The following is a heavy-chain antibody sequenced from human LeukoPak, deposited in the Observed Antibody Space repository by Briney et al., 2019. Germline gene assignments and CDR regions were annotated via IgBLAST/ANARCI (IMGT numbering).Heavy chain of an antibody. Sequence: ASVKVSCKASGHTFTSYGLSWVRQAPGQGLEWMGWISAYNGNTKYAQNVQGRVTMTTDTSTSTAYMELRSLRSDDTAVYHCARDQDGDYYDSRPPSSSGYWGQGTLVTVSS. D-gene: IGHD3-22*01. J-gene: IGHJ4*02. CDR2: ISAYNGNT. CDR3: ARDQDGDYYDSRPPSSSGY. CDR1: GHTFTSYG. V-gene: IGHV1-18*01.